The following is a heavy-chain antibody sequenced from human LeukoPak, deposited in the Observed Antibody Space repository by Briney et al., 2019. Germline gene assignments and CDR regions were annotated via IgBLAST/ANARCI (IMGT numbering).Heavy chain of an antibody. V-gene: IGHV4-39*01. Sequence: SETLSLTCTVSGGSISSSGYYWGWIRQPPGKGLEWIGSIYYSGSTYYNPSLKSRVTIFVDTPKNQFSLKLSSVTAADTAVYYCALGVAEDVLDIWGQGTMVTVSS. CDR3: ALGVAEDVLDI. CDR1: GGSISSSGYY. CDR2: IYYSGST. J-gene: IGHJ3*02.